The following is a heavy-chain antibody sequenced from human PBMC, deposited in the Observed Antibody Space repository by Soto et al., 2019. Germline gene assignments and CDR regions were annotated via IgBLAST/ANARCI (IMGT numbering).Heavy chain of an antibody. J-gene: IGHJ6*02. Sequence: GGSLRLSCAASGFTFSSYGMHWVRQAPGKGLEWVAVISYDGSNKYYADSVKGRFTISRDNSKNTLYLQMNSLRAEDTAVYYCAKDRDYDILTAHYYYGMDVWGQGTTVTVSS. CDR1: GFTFSSYG. CDR3: AKDRDYDILTAHYYYGMDV. D-gene: IGHD3-9*01. V-gene: IGHV3-30*18. CDR2: ISYDGSNK.